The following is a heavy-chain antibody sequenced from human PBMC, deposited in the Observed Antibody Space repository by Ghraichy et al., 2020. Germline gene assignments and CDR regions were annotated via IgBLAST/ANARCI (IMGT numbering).Heavy chain of an antibody. CDR2: IYYSGST. Sequence: ESLNISCTVSGGSISSSSYYWGWIRQPPGKGLEWIGSIYYSGSTYYNPSLKSRVTISVDTSKNQFSLKLSSVTAADTAVYYCARGVPYYDILTGYGMDVWGQGTTVTVSS. CDR1: GGSISSSSYY. CDR3: ARGVPYYDILTGYGMDV. V-gene: IGHV4-39*07. J-gene: IGHJ6*02. D-gene: IGHD3-9*01.